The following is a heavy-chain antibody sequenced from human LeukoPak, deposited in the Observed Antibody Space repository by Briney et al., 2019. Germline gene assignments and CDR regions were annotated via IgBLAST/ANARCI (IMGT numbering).Heavy chain of an antibody. Sequence: PGGSLRLSCAASGFTFSTYVMNWVRQAPGKGLEWVSGINGRGDRTNYADSVEGRFTNSRDNSKNTLYLQMNGLRAEDTAIYYCAKPSSGQSIFHFWGQGTLVTVSS. CDR1: GFTFSTYV. J-gene: IGHJ4*02. CDR3: AKPSSGQSIFHF. CDR2: INGRGDRT. V-gene: IGHV3-23*01. D-gene: IGHD3-22*01.